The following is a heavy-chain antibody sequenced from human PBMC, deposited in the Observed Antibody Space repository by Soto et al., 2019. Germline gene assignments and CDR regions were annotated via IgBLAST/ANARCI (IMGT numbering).Heavy chain of an antibody. D-gene: IGHD2-15*01. J-gene: IGHJ6*02. CDR1: GFTFSSYG. V-gene: IGHV3-33*01. CDR2: RWYDGSNK. Sequence: QVQLVESGGGVVQPGRSLRLSCAASGFTFSSYGMHWVRQAPGKGLEWVAVRWYDGSNKYYADSVKGRLTISRDNSKNPLYLQMNSLRAEDTAVYYCARDPTYCSGGSCYYYYGMDVWGQGTTVTVSS. CDR3: ARDPTYCSGGSCYYYYGMDV.